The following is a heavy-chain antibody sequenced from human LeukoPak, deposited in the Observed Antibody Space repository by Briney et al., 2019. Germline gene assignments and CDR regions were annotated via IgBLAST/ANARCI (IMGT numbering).Heavy chain of an antibody. CDR2: ISHSGST. V-gene: IGHV4-34*01. D-gene: IGHD4-23*01. CDR3: ARQIGAGRWSFDY. Sequence: PSETLSLTCAVSGGSFSGYSCSWIRQPPGKGLEWIGEISHSGSTNYNPSLKSRVTISVDTSRNQFSLKLTSVTAADTAVYYCARQIGAGRWSFDYWGQGTLVTVSS. CDR1: GGSFSGYS. J-gene: IGHJ4*02.